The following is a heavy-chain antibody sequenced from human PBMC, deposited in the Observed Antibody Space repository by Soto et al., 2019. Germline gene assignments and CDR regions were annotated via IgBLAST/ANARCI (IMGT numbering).Heavy chain of an antibody. CDR1: GFTFNTYA. V-gene: IGHV3-23*01. Sequence: ESGGGLAQPGGSLRLSCVASGFTFNTYAMSWVRQAPGMGLEWVSFVSGGSTYIYYADSVKGRFTISRDNSKNTLYLQMNTLRVEDTAVYYCAKGAASAWFTGAAHYFDHWGQGSLVTVSS. D-gene: IGHD6-19*01. CDR3: AKGAASAWFTGAAHYFDH. CDR2: VSGGSTYI. J-gene: IGHJ4*02.